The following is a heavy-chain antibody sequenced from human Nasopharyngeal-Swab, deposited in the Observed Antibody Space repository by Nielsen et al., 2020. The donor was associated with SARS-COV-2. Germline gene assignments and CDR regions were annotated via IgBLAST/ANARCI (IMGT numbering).Heavy chain of an antibody. J-gene: IGHJ5*02. D-gene: IGHD6-13*01. CDR1: GFTFSDYG. CDR2: ISGSGYST. Sequence: GESLKISCAASGFTFSDYGMNWVRQAPGKGLEWVSGISGSGYSTYYADSVKGRFTSSRDNSKNTLYLQMNSLRAEDTAVYYCAKVPESGGYQVFSWFDPWGQGTLVTVSS. CDR3: AKVPESGGYQVFSWFDP. V-gene: IGHV3-23*01.